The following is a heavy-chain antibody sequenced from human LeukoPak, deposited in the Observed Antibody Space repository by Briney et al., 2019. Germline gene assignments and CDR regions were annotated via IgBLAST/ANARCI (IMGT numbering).Heavy chain of an antibody. Sequence: SETLSLTCTVSGGSISSYYWSWIRQPPGKGLEWIGYIYYSGSTNYNPSLKSRVTISVDTSKNQLSLKLRSVTAADTAVYYCARGTHYYDTRGFDYWGQGTLVTVSS. J-gene: IGHJ4*02. CDR2: IYYSGST. CDR1: GGSISSYY. CDR3: ARGTHYYDTRGFDY. D-gene: IGHD3-22*01. V-gene: IGHV4-59*01.